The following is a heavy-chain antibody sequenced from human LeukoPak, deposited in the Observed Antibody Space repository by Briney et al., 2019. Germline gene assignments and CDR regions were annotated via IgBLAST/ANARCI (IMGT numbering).Heavy chain of an antibody. CDR3: AKTGDPYYGSGSYGMDV. Sequence: GESLKISCKGSGYSLTSYWITWVRQMPGKGLEWMGRIDPSDSYTDYSPSFQGHVTISADKSISTAYLQWSSLKASDTAMYYCAKTGDPYYGSGSYGMDVWGQGTTVTVSS. J-gene: IGHJ6*02. CDR1: GYSLTSYW. CDR2: IDPSDSYT. V-gene: IGHV5-10-1*01. D-gene: IGHD3-10*01.